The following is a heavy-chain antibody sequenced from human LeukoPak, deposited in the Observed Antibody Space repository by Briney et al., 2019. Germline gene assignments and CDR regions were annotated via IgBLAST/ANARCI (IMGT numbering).Heavy chain of an antibody. D-gene: IGHD6-13*01. CDR2: INPNSGGT. CDR3: ARDFGYSSHYYNYYMDV. Sequence: ASVKVSCKASGYTFTGYYMHWVRQAPGQGLEWMGRINPNSGGTNYAQKFQGRVTMTRDTSISTAYMELSRLRSDDTAVYYCARDFGYSSHYYNYYMDVWGKGTTVTVSS. CDR1: GYTFTGYY. J-gene: IGHJ6*03. V-gene: IGHV1-2*06.